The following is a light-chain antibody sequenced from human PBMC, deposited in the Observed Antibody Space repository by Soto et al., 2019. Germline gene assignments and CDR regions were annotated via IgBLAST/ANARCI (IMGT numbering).Light chain of an antibody. CDR2: KAS. Sequence: DIQMTQSPSTLSGSVGDRVTITCRASQTISSWLAWYQQKPGKAPKLLIYKASTLKSGVPSRFSGSRSGTEITLNISSLQPDDFATYYCKKYNSYSEAFGQGTKVELK. CDR3: KKYNSYSEA. J-gene: IGKJ1*01. CDR1: QTISSW. V-gene: IGKV1-5*03.